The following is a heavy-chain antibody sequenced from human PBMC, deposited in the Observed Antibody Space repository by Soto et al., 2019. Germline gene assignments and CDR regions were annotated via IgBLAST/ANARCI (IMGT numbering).Heavy chain of an antibody. CDR2: INHSGST. CDR1: GGSFSGYY. J-gene: IGHJ3*02. D-gene: IGHD7-27*01. V-gene: IGHV4-34*01. CDR3: ASRLTHARPTDAFDI. Sequence: SETLSLTCAVYGGSFSGYYWSWIRQPPGKGLEWIGEINHSGSTNYNPSLKSRVTISVDTSKNQFSLKLSSVTAADTAVYYCASRLTHARPTDAFDIWGQGTMVTVSS.